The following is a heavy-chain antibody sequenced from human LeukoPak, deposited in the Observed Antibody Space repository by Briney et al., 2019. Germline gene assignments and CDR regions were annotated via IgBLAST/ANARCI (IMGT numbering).Heavy chain of an antibody. D-gene: IGHD6-13*01. CDR3: ARDTRGSVGSGWYYFDY. CDR1: GFTFSSYG. J-gene: IGHJ4*02. Sequence: QPGRSLRLSCAASGFTFSSYGMHWVRQAPGKGLEWVALIWYDGSNKYYADSVKGRFTISRDNSKNTLYLQMNSLRAEDTAVYYCARDTRGSVGSGWYYFDYWGQGTLVTVSS. CDR2: IWYDGSNK. V-gene: IGHV3-33*01.